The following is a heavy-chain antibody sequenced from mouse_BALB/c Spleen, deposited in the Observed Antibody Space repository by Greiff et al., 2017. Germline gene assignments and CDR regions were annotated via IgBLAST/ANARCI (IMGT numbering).Heavy chain of an antibody. V-gene: IGHV3-2*02. CDR3: ARWYGYHAMDY. Sequence: EVKLQESGPGLVKPSQSLSLTCTVTGYSITSDYAWNWIRQFPGNKLEWMGYISYSGSTSYNPSLKSRISITRDTSKNQFFLQLNSVTTEDTATYYCARWYGYHAMDYWGQGTSVTVSS. CDR1: GYSITSDYA. CDR2: ISYSGST. J-gene: IGHJ4*01. D-gene: IGHD2-10*02.